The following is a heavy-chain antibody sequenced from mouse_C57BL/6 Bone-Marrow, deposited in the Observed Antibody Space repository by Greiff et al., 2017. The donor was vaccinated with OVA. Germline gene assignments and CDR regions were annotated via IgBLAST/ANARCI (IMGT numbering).Heavy chain of an antibody. J-gene: IGHJ3*01. V-gene: IGHV1-19*01. Sequence: VQLQQSGPVLVKPGASVKMSCKASGYTFTDYYMNWVKQSHGKSLEWIGVINPYNGGTSYNQKFKGKATLTVDKSSSTAYMELNSLTSEDSAVYYCARYDGSSPAWFAYWGQGTLVTVSA. CDR3: ARYDGSSPAWFAY. D-gene: IGHD1-1*01. CDR2: INPYNGGT. CDR1: GYTFTDYY.